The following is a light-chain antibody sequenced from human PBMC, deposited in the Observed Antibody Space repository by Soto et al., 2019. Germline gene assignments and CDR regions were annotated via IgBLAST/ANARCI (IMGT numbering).Light chain of an antibody. CDR2: GAS. CDR3: QHHGDLIG. Sequence: IILTQSPGTLSLSPGEGVTLSFNASQTINNNYVAWYQQRPGRAPRLLVYGASARATGIPDRFRGSGAGTDFTLTISRLEPEDFAVYYCQHHGDLIGFGGGTKV. V-gene: IGKV3-20*01. CDR1: QTINNNY. J-gene: IGKJ4*01.